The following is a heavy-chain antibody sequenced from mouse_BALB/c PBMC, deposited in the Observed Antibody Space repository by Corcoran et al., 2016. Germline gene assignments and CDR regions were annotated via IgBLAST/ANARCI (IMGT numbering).Heavy chain of an antibody. Sequence: QIQLVQSGPVLKKPGETVKISCKASGYTFTNYGMNWVKQAAGKGLKWMGWINTNTGEPTYAEEFKGRFAFYLETSASTAYLQINNLKNEDTATYVCAIRLRAMDYWGQGTSVTVSS. CDR2: INTNTGEP. V-gene: IGHV9-3*02. J-gene: IGHJ4*01. CDR3: AIRLRAMDY. D-gene: IGHD1-2*01. CDR1: GYTFTNYG.